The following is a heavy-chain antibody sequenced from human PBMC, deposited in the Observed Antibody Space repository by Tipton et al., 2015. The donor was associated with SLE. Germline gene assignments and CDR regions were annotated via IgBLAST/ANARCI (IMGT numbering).Heavy chain of an antibody. J-gene: IGHJ4*02. Sequence: SLRLSCAASGFTFDDYAMHWVRQAPGKGLEWVSLISWDGGSTYYTDSVKGRFTISRDNSKNSLYLQMNTLRAEDTALYYCAKDAGEYYDFWSGPDYWGQGTLVTVSS. D-gene: IGHD3-3*01. CDR1: GFTFDDYA. CDR3: AKDAGEYYDFWSGPDY. CDR2: ISWDGGST. V-gene: IGHV3-43D*04.